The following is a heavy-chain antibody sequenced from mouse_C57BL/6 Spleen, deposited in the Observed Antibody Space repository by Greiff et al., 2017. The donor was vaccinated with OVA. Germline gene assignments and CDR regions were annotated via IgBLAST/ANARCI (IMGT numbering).Heavy chain of an antibody. V-gene: IGHV1-55*01. J-gene: IGHJ4*01. CDR1: GYTFTSYW. CDR3: AREGQLRLLAMGD. Sequence: VQLQQPGAELVKPGASVKMSCKASGYTFTSYWITWVKQRPGQGLEWIGDIYPGSGSTNYNEKFKSKATLTIDTSSSTAYMQLSSLRSEDSAVYYCAREGQLRLLAMGDWGQGTTVTVSS. CDR2: IYPGSGST. D-gene: IGHD3-2*02.